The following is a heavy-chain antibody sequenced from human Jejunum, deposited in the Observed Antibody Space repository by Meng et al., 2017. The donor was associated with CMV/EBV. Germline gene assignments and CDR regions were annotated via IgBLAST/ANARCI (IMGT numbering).Heavy chain of an antibody. CDR3: TRDTAVDADMAGAPDY. CDR2: ITTSGTYV. Sequence: TFRAYRMVWVRPAPGKGLEWVASITTSGTYVYYANSVKGRFTISRDNARNSVFLQMDSLRAEDTAVYYCTRDTAVDADMAGAPDYWGQGELVTVSS. V-gene: IGHV3-21*01. J-gene: IGHJ4*02. D-gene: IGHD5-18*01. CDR1: TFRAYR.